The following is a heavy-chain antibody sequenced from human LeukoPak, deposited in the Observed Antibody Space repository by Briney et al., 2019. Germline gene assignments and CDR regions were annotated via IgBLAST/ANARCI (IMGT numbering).Heavy chain of an antibody. D-gene: IGHD6-6*01. J-gene: IGHJ5*02. CDR1: GGSISSYY. V-gene: IGHV4-59*01. CDR2: IYYSGST. Sequence: SETLSLTCTVSGGSISSYYWSWIRQPPGKGLEWIGYIYYSGSTNYNPSLKSRVTISVDTSKNQFSLKLSSVTAADTAVYYCARAVHRTEYSSSSWFDPWGQGTLVTVSS. CDR3: ARAVHRTEYSSSSWFDP.